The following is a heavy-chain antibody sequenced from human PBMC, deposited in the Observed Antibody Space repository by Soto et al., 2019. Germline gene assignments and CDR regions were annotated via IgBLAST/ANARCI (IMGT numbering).Heavy chain of an antibody. Sequence: EVQLVESGGGLVQPGGSLRLSCAASGYSLSTYWMHWVRQIPGQWLTWVSRIGPDGSSATYADSVKGRFTISRDNAKNAMYLQMIRMRDEDTPLDYCSNERGRHDHGEDYYHGVDLCGQGT. J-gene: IGHJ6*02. CDR3: SNERGRHDHGEDYYHGVDL. CDR2: IGPDGSSA. V-gene: IGHV3-74*03. D-gene: IGHD3-10*01. CDR1: GYSLSTYW.